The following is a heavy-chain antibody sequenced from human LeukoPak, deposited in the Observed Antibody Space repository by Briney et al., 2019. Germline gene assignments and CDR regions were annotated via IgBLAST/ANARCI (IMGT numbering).Heavy chain of an antibody. D-gene: IGHD3-10*02. CDR2: INPNSGDT. Sequence: ASVKVSCKASGYTFTSYYMHWVRQAPGQGLEWMGIINPNSGDTNYAQKFQGRVTMTRDTSISTAYMELSRLRSDDTAVYYCARDSVRGVMGPSLNYYYYYMDVWGKGTTVTVSS. J-gene: IGHJ6*03. V-gene: IGHV1-2*02. CDR1: GYTFTSYY. CDR3: ARDSVRGVMGPSLNYYYYYMDV.